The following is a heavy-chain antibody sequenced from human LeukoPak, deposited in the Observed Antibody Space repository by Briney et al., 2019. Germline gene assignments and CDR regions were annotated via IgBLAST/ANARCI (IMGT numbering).Heavy chain of an antibody. D-gene: IGHD2-15*01. CDR1: GGSFSGYY. CDR3: ASGARPLNFDY. CDR2: IYYSGST. V-gene: IGHV4-31*11. Sequence: SETLSLTCAVYGGSFSGYYWSWIRQHPGKGLEWIGYIYYSGSTYYNPSLKSRVTISVDTSKNQFSLKLSSVTAADTAVYYCASGARPLNFDYWGQGTLVTVSS. J-gene: IGHJ4*02.